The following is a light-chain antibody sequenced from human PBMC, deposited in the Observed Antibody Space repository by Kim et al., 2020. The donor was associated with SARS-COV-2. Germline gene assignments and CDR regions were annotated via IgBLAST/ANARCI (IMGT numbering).Light chain of an antibody. CDR3: SSYAGSNNYV. CDR2: EVN. Sequence: GQSVTISCTGTSSDVGGYNYVSWYPQHPGKAPKRMIYEVNKRPSGVPDRFSGSKSGNTASLTVSGLQAEGEAEYYCSSYAGSNNYVFGTGTKVTVL. V-gene: IGLV2-8*01. J-gene: IGLJ1*01. CDR1: SSDVGGYNY.